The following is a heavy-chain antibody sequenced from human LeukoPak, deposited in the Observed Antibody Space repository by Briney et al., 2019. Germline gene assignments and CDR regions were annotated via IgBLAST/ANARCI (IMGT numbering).Heavy chain of an antibody. Sequence: GRSLRLSCAASGFTFSTYAMHWVRQAPGKGLEWVAVISYDGSNKYYADSVKGRFTISRDNSKNTLYLQMNSLRAEDTAVYYCAKDTYYYDSSGYYQFDYWGQGTLVTVSS. CDR1: GFTFSTYA. CDR2: ISYDGSNK. J-gene: IGHJ4*02. CDR3: AKDTYYYDSSGYYQFDY. V-gene: IGHV3-30*04. D-gene: IGHD3-22*01.